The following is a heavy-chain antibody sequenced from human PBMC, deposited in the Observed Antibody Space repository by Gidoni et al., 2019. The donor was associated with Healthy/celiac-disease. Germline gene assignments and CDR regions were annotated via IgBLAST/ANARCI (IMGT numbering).Heavy chain of an antibody. CDR3: ARETPWDTSSWYYFDY. CDR1: GFPFSSYA. V-gene: IGHV3-30*04. D-gene: IGHD6-13*01. Sequence: QVQLVESGGGVVQPGRSLRLSCAASGFPFSSYARHWVRQAPGKGLEWVAVISYDGSNKYYADSVKGRFTISRDNSKNTLYLQMNSLRAEDTAVYYCARETPWDTSSWYYFDYWGQGTLVTVSS. CDR2: ISYDGSNK. J-gene: IGHJ4*02.